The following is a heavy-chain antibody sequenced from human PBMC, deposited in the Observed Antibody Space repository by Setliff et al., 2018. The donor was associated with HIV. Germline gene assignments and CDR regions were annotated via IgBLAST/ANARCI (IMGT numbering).Heavy chain of an antibody. Sequence: PSETLSLTCIVSGGSIVNNNYYWGWIRQPPGKGLEWIGSVYYSGSTYYNPSLKSRVSISVDTSKNQFSLNLNSVTAADTAVYYCARELGASPHDVFDIWGQGTMVTVSS. CDR2: VYYSGST. J-gene: IGHJ3*02. V-gene: IGHV4-39*02. CDR1: GGSIVNNNYY. D-gene: IGHD3-16*01. CDR3: ARELGASPHDVFDI.